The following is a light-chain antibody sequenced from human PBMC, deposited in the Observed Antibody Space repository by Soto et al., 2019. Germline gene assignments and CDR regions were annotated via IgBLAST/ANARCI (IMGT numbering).Light chain of an antibody. CDR1: QTVTNN. CDR2: RAS. V-gene: IGKV3-15*01. J-gene: IGKJ1*01. Sequence: EIVMTQSPATMSVSPGESATLSCRASQTVTNNLAWYQQKSGQAPRLLIYRASTRATAIPARFSGSGSGTEFTLTISSLQSEDFATYYCQQSYSTPRTFGQGTKVEIK. CDR3: QQSYSTPRT.